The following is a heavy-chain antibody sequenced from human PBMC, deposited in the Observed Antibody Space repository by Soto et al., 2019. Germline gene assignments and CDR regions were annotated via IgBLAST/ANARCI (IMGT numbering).Heavy chain of an antibody. CDR3: ARDFLMYYYDSSGYCYFDY. CDR2: ISAYNGNT. CDR1: GYTFTSYG. V-gene: IGHV1-18*01. J-gene: IGHJ4*02. Sequence: QVQLVQSGAEVKKPGASVKVSCKASGYTFTSYGISWVRQAPGQGLEWMGWISAYNGNTNYAQKLQGRVTMTTDTPTSTAYMELRSLRSDDTAVYYCARDFLMYYYDSSGYCYFDYWGQGTLVTVSS. D-gene: IGHD3-22*01.